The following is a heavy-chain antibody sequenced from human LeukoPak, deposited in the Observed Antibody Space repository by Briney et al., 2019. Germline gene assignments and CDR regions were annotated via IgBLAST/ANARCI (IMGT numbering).Heavy chain of an antibody. J-gene: IGHJ3*02. CDR2: IKQDGSEK. V-gene: IGHV3-7*01. CDR1: GFTFSSYW. D-gene: IGHD4-23*01. Sequence: GGSLRLSCAASGFTFSSYWMSWVRQAPGKGLEWVANIKQDGSEKYYVDSVKGRFTISRDNAKNSLYLQMNSLRAEDTAVYYRARNYGGNLIAFDIWGQGTMVTVSS. CDR3: ARNYGGNLIAFDI.